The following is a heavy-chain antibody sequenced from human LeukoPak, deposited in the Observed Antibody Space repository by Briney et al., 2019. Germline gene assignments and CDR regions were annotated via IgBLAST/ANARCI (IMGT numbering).Heavy chain of an antibody. CDR1: GFTFTFW. D-gene: IGHD5-12*01. J-gene: IGHJ4*02. V-gene: IGHV3-7*01. CDR3: ARVEASGYDYGAFDY. Sequence: GGSLRLSCAASGFTFTFWMSWVRQAPGKGLEWVANIKHDGSEKYYVDSVKGRFTISRDNAKNSLYLQMSSLRADDTAVYYCARVEASGYDYGAFDYWGQGTLVTVSS. CDR2: IKHDGSEK.